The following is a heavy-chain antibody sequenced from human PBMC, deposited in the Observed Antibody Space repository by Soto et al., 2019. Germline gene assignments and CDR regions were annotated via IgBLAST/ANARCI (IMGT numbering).Heavy chain of an antibody. CDR3: ARDPLDYYDSSGPRVYYYGMDV. Sequence: ASVKVSCKXSGYTFTGYYMHWVRQAPGRGLEWMGWINPNSGGTNYAQKFQGWVTMTRDTSISTAYMELSRLRSDDTAVYYCARDPLDYYDSSGPRVYYYGMDVWGQGTTVTVSS. D-gene: IGHD3-22*01. CDR2: INPNSGGT. CDR1: GYTFTGYY. J-gene: IGHJ6*02. V-gene: IGHV1-2*04.